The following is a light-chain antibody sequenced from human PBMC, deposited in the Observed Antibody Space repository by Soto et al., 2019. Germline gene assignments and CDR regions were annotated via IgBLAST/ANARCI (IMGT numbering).Light chain of an antibody. Sequence: QAVVTQAPSASGTPGQRVTISCSGSSSNIGSNTVHWYQQLPGTAPKLLIYNYSQRPSGVPDRFSGSKSGTSASLAISGLQSEDEADYYCAAWDDSLNGPVFGGGTKLTVL. V-gene: IGLV1-44*01. CDR1: SSNIGSNT. J-gene: IGLJ2*01. CDR3: AAWDDSLNGPV. CDR2: NYS.